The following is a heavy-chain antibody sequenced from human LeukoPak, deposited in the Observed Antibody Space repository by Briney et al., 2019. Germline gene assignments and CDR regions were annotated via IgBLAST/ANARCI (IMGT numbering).Heavy chain of an antibody. V-gene: IGHV3-53*01. Sequence: GGSLRLSCAASGFTVSSNYMSWVRQAPGKGLEWVSVIYSGGSTYYADSVKGRFTISRDNSKNTLYLQMNSLRAEDTAVYYCARENDAGWFDPWGQGTLVTVSS. CDR1: GFTVSSNY. D-gene: IGHD1-1*01. CDR3: ARENDAGWFDP. CDR2: IYSGGST. J-gene: IGHJ5*02.